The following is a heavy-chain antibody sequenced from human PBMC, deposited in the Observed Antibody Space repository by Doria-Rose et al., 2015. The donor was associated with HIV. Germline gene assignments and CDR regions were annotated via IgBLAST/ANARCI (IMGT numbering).Heavy chain of an antibody. D-gene: IGHD6-13*01. CDR2: IFSYDER. J-gene: IGHJ4*02. Sequence: QITLKESGPVLVKPTETLTLTCTVSGVSLSSPGMGVSWIRQPPGKALEWLAHIFSYDERSYKTSLKSRLTIARCTSKSQVVLTMTDMDPVDTATYYCARIKSSRWYHKYYLDFWGQGTLVIVSA. V-gene: IGHV2-26*01. CDR3: ARIKSSRWYHKYYLDF. CDR1: GVSLSSPGMG.